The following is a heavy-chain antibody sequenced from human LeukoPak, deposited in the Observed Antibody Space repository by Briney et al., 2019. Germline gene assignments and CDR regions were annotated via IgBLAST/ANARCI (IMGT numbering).Heavy chain of an antibody. CDR3: ARGLGSYFDY. Sequence: GESLKISCKGSGYSFPSHWIAWVRQMPGKGLEWMGIIYPGDSDTRNSPSFQGQVTISVDKSISTAYLHWSSLKASDTAVYYCARGLGSYFDYWGQGTLVTVSS. J-gene: IGHJ4*02. V-gene: IGHV5-51*01. D-gene: IGHD6-19*01. CDR1: GYSFPSHW. CDR2: IYPGDSDT.